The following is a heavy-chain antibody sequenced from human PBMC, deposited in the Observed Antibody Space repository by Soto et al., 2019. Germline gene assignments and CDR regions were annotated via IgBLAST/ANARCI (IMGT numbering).Heavy chain of an antibody. CDR2: INPSIGTT. D-gene: IGHD1-26*01. J-gene: IGHJ4*02. CDR1: GYTFTSQN. CDR3: ISTFGARFDD. V-gene: IGHV1-46*03. Sequence: ASVKVSCKASGYTFTSQNMHWVRQAPGQGLEWMGVINPSIGTTTYAQKFQGRVTMTSDTSTSSVYMEVSSLRSEDTAVYYCISTFGARFDDWGQGTLVTVAS.